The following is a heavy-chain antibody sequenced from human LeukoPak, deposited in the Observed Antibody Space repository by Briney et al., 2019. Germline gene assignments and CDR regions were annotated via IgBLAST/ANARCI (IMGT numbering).Heavy chain of an antibody. J-gene: IGHJ4*02. CDR3: AKRGSKSGSLQGGFDY. V-gene: IGHV3-23*01. D-gene: IGHD3-3*01. CDR2: IGAGGTT. CDR1: GLTFSTYP. Sequence: GGSLRLSCAASGLTFSTYPMSWVRQVPGKGLEWVSAIGAGGTTYYADSVKGRFTISRDNSKNTLYMQMTSLRAEDTAVYYCAKRGSKSGSLQGGFDYWGQGTLVTVSS.